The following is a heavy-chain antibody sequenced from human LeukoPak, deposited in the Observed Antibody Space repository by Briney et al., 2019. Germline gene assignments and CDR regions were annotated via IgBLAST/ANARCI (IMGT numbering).Heavy chain of an antibody. Sequence: ASVKVSCKASGGTFSSYAISWVRQATGQGLEWMGWMNPNSGNTGYAQKFQGRVTMTRNTSISTAYMELSSLRSEDTAVYYCARGGELGDAFDIWGQGTMVTVSS. V-gene: IGHV1-8*02. D-gene: IGHD7-27*01. J-gene: IGHJ3*02. CDR3: ARGGELGDAFDI. CDR1: GGTFSSYA. CDR2: MNPNSGNT.